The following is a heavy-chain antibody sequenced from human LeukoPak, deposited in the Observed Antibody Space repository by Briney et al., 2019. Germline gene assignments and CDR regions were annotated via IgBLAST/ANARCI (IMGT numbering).Heavy chain of an antibody. V-gene: IGHV4-4*07. D-gene: IGHD3-9*01. Sequence: SETLSLTCAVSGGSISSYYWSWIRQPAGKGLEWIGRIYTSGSTNYNPSLKSRVTMSVDTSKNQFSLKLSSVTAADTPVYYCARTLYNDFLPVYYLFYMDVGGKGPTVTFTS. CDR3: ARTLYNDFLPVYYLFYMDV. CDR1: GGSISSYY. J-gene: IGHJ6*03. CDR2: IYTSGST.